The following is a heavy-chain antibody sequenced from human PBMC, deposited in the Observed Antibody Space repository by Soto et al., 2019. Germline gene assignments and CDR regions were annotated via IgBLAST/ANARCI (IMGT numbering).Heavy chain of an antibody. Sequence: LRLSCAASGFTFSSYSINWVRQAPGKGLEWFSYITSDSSTISYADSVKGRFTVSRDNAKNSLYLQMNSLRDEDTAVYYCARVGRGVYGMDVWGQGTSVTVSS. D-gene: IGHD2-8*01. J-gene: IGHJ6*02. CDR1: GFTFSSYS. CDR3: ARVGRGVYGMDV. CDR2: ITSDSSTI. V-gene: IGHV3-48*02.